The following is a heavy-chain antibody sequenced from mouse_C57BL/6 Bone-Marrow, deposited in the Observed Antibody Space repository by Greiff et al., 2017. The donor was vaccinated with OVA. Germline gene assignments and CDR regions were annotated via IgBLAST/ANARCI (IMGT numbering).Heavy chain of an antibody. J-gene: IGHJ2*01. CDR2: IYPRSGNT. Sequence: VQLQQSGAELARPGASVKLSCKASGYTFTSYGISWVKQRTGQGLEWIGEIYPRSGNTYYNEKFKGKATLTADKSSSTAYMELRSLTSEDSAVYFCARPIYYYGSSYSSFDYWGQGTTLTVSS. CDR3: ARPIYYYGSSYSSFDY. CDR1: GYTFTSYG. D-gene: IGHD1-1*01. V-gene: IGHV1-81*01.